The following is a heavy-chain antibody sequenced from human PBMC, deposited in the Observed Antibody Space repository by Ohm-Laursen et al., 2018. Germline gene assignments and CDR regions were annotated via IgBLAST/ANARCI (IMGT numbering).Heavy chain of an antibody. CDR3: ARHGVVDSYYYYYYGMDV. Sequence: GSLRLSCAASGFTFSDYYMSWVRQAPGKGLEWVSAISGSGGSTYYADSVKGRFTISRDNSKNTLYLQMNSLRAEDTAVYYCARHGVVDSYYYYYYGMDVWGQGTTVTVSS. J-gene: IGHJ6*02. CDR1: GFTFSDYY. D-gene: IGHD3-3*01. CDR2: ISGSGGST. V-gene: IGHV3-23*01.